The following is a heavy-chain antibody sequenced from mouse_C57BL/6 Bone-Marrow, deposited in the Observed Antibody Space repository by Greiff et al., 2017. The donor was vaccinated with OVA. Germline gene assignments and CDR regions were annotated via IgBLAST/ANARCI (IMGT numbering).Heavy chain of an antibody. CDR2: IYPGSGST. CDR3: ASSLLHYFDY. J-gene: IGHJ2*01. Sequence: QVQLQQPGAELVKPGASVKMSCKASGYTFTSYWITWVKQRPGQGLEWIGDIYPGSGSTNYNEKFKSKATLTVDTASSTAYMQLSILTSEDSAVYDCASSLLHYFDYWGQGTTLTVSS. V-gene: IGHV1-55*01. CDR1: GYTFTSYW. D-gene: IGHD2-1*01.